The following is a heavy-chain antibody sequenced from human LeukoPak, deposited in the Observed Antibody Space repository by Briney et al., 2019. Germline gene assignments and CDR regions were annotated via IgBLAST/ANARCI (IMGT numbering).Heavy chain of an antibody. CDR3: ARVPFYGSGSYWDY. J-gene: IGHJ4*02. D-gene: IGHD3-10*01. Sequence: PGGSLRLSCAASGFTVSSNYMSWVRQAPGKGLEWVSVIYSGGSTYYADSVKGRFTISRDNSKNTLYLQMNSLRAEDTAVYYCARVPFYGSGSYWDYWGQGTLVTVSS. CDR2: IYSGGST. CDR1: GFTVSSNY. V-gene: IGHV3-66*01.